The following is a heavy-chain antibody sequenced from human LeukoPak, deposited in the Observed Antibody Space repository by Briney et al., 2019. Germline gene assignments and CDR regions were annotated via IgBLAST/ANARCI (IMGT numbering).Heavy chain of an antibody. V-gene: IGHV1-18*01. CDR2: ISAYNGNT. D-gene: IGHD2-15*01. Sequence: ASVKVSCKASGYTFTSYGISWVRQAPGQGLEWMGWISAYNGNTNYAQKLQGRVTMTTDTPTSTAYMELRSLRSDDTAVYYCARLTAGVVVAAHHVVEAKLYHYFDYWGQGTLVTVSS. J-gene: IGHJ4*02. CDR1: GYTFTSYG. CDR3: ARLTAGVVVAAHHVVEAKLYHYFDY.